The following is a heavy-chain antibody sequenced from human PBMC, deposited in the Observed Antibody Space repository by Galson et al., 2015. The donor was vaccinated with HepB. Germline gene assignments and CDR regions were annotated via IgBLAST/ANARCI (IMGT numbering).Heavy chain of an antibody. D-gene: IGHD4-11*01. CDR2: IDNDGSTT. CDR3: TRDLRGLTTVD. Sequence: SLRLSCAPSGFTFSGSWMHWVRQVPGKGLVWVSRIDNDGSTTSYADSVRGRFTISRDNAKNTLYLQMNSLRAEDTAVYYCTRDLRGLTTVDWGQGTLVTVSS. CDR1: GFTFSGSW. V-gene: IGHV3-74*01. J-gene: IGHJ4*02.